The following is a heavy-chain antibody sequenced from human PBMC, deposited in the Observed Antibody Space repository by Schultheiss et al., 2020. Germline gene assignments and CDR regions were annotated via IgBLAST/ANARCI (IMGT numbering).Heavy chain of an antibody. J-gene: IGHJ5*02. Sequence: ASVKVSCKASGYTFTSYYIHWVRQAPGQGLEWMGIINPSGGSTSYAQKFQGRVTMTRDTSTSTVYMELSSLRSEDTAVYYCARDLGIAARHLDWFDPWGQGALVTVAS. CDR2: INPSGGST. V-gene: IGHV1-46*01. CDR1: GYTFTSYY. CDR3: ARDLGIAARHLDWFDP. D-gene: IGHD6-6*01.